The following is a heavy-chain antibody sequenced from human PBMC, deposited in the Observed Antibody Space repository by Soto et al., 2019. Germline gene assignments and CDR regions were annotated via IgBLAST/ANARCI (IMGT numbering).Heavy chain of an antibody. CDR1: GYTFTSYG. CDR2: ISAYNGNT. Sequence: RASVKVSCKASGYTFTSYGISWVRQAPGQGLEWMGWISAYNGNTNYAQKLQGRVTMTTDTSTSTAYMELRSLRSDDTAVYYCARERIGYSYGYRVNDAFDIWGQGTMVTVSS. CDR3: ARERIGYSYGYRVNDAFDI. D-gene: IGHD5-18*01. J-gene: IGHJ3*02. V-gene: IGHV1-18*01.